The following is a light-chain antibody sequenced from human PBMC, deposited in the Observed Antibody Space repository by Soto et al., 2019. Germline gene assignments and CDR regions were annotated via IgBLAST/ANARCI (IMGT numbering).Light chain of an antibody. J-gene: IGLJ2*01. CDR3: SSYTSISTLV. CDR1: SSDVGGYNY. V-gene: IGLV2-14*01. CDR2: DVS. Sequence: QSDLTQPASVSGSPGQSITISCTGTSSDVGGYNYVSWYQQHPGKAHKLMIYDVSNRPSGVSNRFSGSKSGNTASLTIAVLQDEDEADYYCSSYTSISTLVFGGGTKVTVL.